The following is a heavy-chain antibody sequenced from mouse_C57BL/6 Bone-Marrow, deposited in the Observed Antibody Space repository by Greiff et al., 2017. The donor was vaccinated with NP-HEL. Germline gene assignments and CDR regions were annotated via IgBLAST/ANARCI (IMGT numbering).Heavy chain of an antibody. CDR3: ARRDYGSSHWYFDV. CDR1: GFTFSDYG. V-gene: IGHV5-15*04. J-gene: IGHJ1*03. D-gene: IGHD1-1*01. Sequence: DVKLVESGGGLVQPGGSLKLSCAASGFTFSDYGMAWVRQAPRKGPEWVAFISNLAYSIYYADTVTGRFTISRENAKNTLYLEMSSLRSEDTAMYYCARRDYGSSHWYFDVWGTGTTVTVSS. CDR2: ISNLAYSI.